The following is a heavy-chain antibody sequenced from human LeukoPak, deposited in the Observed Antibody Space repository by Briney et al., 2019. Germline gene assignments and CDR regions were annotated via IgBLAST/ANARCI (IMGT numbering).Heavy chain of an antibody. Sequence: GGSLRLSCAASGFTFSDYYMTWLRQAPGKGLEWLPYISNSGDTVFYADSVKGRFTVSRDNAKRSLYLQIESLRDDDTAVYHCALGTINKDFYFGMDVWGQGTTVTVSS. CDR2: ISNSGDTV. CDR3: ALGTINKDFYFGMDV. D-gene: IGHD2-8*01. V-gene: IGHV3-11*01. J-gene: IGHJ6*02. CDR1: GFTFSDYY.